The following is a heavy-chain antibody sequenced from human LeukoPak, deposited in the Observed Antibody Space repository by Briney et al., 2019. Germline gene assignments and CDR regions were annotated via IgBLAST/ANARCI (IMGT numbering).Heavy chain of an antibody. CDR1: GGSISSGSYY. V-gene: IGHV4-61*02. Sequence: SETLSLTCTVSGGSISSGSYYWTWIRQPAGKGLEWIGRIYTSGSTNYNPSLRSRVTISLDTSNNQFSLNLHSVTAADTAVYYCTTQLGVLVGLDSWGQGTRVTVSS. J-gene: IGHJ4*02. D-gene: IGHD1-26*01. CDR3: TTQLGVLVGLDS. CDR2: IYTSGST.